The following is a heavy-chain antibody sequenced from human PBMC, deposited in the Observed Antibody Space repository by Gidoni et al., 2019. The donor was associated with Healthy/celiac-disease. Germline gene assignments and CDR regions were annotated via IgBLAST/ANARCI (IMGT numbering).Heavy chain of an antibody. Sequence: QLTLKASGPTLVKPTQTLPLTCTFSGFSLSPSGVGVGWVRQPPGKALEWLELIYWADDKRYSPSLKSRLTITKDTSKNQVVLTMTNIDPVDTATYYCARGRITMVRGVMVSWFDPWGQGTLVTVSS. CDR1: GFSLSPSGVG. J-gene: IGHJ5*02. CDR2: IYWADDK. V-gene: IGHV2-5*02. CDR3: ARGRITMVRGVMVSWFDP. D-gene: IGHD3-10*01.